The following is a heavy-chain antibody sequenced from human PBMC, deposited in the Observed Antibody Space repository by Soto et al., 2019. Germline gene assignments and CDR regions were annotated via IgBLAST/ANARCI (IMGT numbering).Heavy chain of an antibody. D-gene: IGHD3-10*01. CDR2: IYYSGST. CDR3: ARDRFGDVDY. Sequence: SETLSLTCTVSGGSISSYYWSWIRQPPGKGLEWIGYIYYSGSTNYNPSLKSRVTISVDTSKNQFSLKLSSVTAADTAVYYCARDRFGDVDYWGQGILVTVSS. J-gene: IGHJ4*02. V-gene: IGHV4-59*01. CDR1: GGSISSYY.